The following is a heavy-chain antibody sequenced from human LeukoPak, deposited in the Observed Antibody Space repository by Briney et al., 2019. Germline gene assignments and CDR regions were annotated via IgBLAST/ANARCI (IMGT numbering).Heavy chain of an antibody. J-gene: IGHJ6*02. Sequence: SVKVSCKASGGTFSSYAISWVRQAPGQGLEWMGRIIPILGIANYAQKFQGRVTMTRDTSTSTVYMELSSLRSEDTAVYYCARGYEDDFWSGYYRVVFGDYYYGMDVWGQGTTVTVSS. D-gene: IGHD3-3*01. CDR3: ARGYEDDFWSGYYRVVFGDYYYGMDV. V-gene: IGHV1-69*04. CDR1: GGTFSSYA. CDR2: IIPILGIA.